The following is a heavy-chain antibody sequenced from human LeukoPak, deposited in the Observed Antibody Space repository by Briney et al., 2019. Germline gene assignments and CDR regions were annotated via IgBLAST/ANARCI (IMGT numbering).Heavy chain of an antibody. D-gene: IGHD2-2*01. J-gene: IGHJ5*02. CDR2: IRYDRRNQ. CDR3: ARVVGSSTSSRGWFDP. V-gene: IGHV3-30*02. CDR1: GFTFSSYG. Sequence: GGSLRLSCAASGFTFSSYGTHWVRQAPGKGLEWVAFIRYDRRNQYYADSVKGRFTISRDNSKNTLYLQMNSLRAEDTAVYYCARVVGSSTSSRGWFDPWGQGTLVTVSS.